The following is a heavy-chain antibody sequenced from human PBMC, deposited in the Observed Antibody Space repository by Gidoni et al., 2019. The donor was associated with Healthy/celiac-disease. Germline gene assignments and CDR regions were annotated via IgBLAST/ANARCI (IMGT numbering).Heavy chain of an antibody. CDR3: ARDRPADAFDI. Sequence: EVQLVESGGGLVKPGGPLGLSVAALGSTFSSYSMNWVRQAPGKGLEWVSSISSSSSYIYYADSVKGRFTISRDNAKNSLYLQMNSLRAEDTAVYYCARDRPADAFDIWGQGTMVTVSS. J-gene: IGHJ3*02. V-gene: IGHV3-21*01. CDR1: GSTFSSYS. CDR2: ISSSSSYI.